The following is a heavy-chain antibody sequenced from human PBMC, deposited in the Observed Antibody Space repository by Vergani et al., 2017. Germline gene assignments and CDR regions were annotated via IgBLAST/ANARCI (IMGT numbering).Heavy chain of an antibody. CDR2: IIPIFGTA. Sequence: QVQLVQSGAEVKKPGSSVKVSCKASGGTFSSYAISWVRQAPGQGLEWMGGIIPIFGTANYAQKFQGRVTITADESTSTAYMELSSLRSEDTAVYYCANLNYYDSSGYPDAFDIWGQGTMVTVSS. J-gene: IGHJ3*02. D-gene: IGHD3-22*01. V-gene: IGHV1-69*01. CDR3: ANLNYYDSSGYPDAFDI. CDR1: GGTFSSYA.